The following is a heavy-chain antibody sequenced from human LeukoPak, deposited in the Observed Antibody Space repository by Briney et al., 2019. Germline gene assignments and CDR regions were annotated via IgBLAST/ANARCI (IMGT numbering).Heavy chain of an antibody. CDR2: IYYRGTT. Sequence: SETLSLTCTVSGGSISSGDYYWIWIRQPPGKGLEWIGYIYYRGTTYYNPSLKSRVTLSVDTSKNQFSLKLSSVTAADTAVYYCARGIYYYFYMGVWGKGTTVTVSS. CDR3: ARGIYYYFYMGV. V-gene: IGHV4-30-4*08. J-gene: IGHJ6*03. CDR1: GGSISSGDYY.